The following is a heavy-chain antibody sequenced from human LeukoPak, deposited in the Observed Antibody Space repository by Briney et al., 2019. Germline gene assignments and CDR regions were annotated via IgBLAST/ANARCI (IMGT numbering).Heavy chain of an antibody. J-gene: IGHJ4*02. Sequence: GGSLRLSCAASGFTFSGSAMHWVRQASGKGLEWVGRIRSKANSYATAYAGSVKGRFTISRDDSKNTAYLQMNSLKTEDTAVYYCTCQNSGSLQIDYWGQGTLVTVSS. V-gene: IGHV3-73*01. CDR2: IRSKANSYAT. D-gene: IGHD1-26*01. CDR3: TCQNSGSLQIDY. CDR1: GFTFSGSA.